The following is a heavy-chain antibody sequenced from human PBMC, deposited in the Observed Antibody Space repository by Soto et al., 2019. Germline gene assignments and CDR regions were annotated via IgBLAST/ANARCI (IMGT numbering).Heavy chain of an antibody. Sequence: QLQLQESGPGLVKPSETLSLTCTVSGGSISSSSYYWGWIRQPPGKVLELIGSIYYSGSTYYNPSLNSRVTISVDTSKIQFSLTLSSVTAADTAVYYCALLAYCGGDCLPYYFDYWGQGTLVTVSS. V-gene: IGHV4-39*01. D-gene: IGHD2-21*02. J-gene: IGHJ4*02. CDR1: GGSISSSSYY. CDR2: IYYSGST. CDR3: ALLAYCGGDCLPYYFDY.